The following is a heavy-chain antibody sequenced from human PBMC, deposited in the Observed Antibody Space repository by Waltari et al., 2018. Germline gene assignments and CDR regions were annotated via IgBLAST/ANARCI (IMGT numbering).Heavy chain of an antibody. D-gene: IGHD3-16*01. J-gene: IGHJ3*01. CDR3: ATLGVYLGAFDV. CDR2: IYAGGGS. V-gene: IGHV3-53*02. CDR1: GFIVSSNY. Sequence: EVQLVETGGGLIQPGGSLRLSCAVSGFIVSSNYMSWVRRAPGKGLGWVSVIYAGGGSYSADSVRGRFTISRDNSKNTLYLEMNTLRADDTAVYYCATLGVYLGAFDVWGQGTMVTVSS.